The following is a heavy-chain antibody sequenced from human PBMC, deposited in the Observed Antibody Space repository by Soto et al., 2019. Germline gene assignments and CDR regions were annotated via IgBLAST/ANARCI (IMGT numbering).Heavy chain of an antibody. Sequence: ASVKVSCKASGYTFTSYAMHWVRQAPGQRLEWMGWINAGNGNTKYSQKFQGRATITRDTSASTAYMELSSLRSEDTAVYYCARGGYCSSTSCYFSSGNWFDPWGQGTLVTSPQ. CDR2: INAGNGNT. V-gene: IGHV1-3*01. CDR1: GYTFTSYA. CDR3: ARGGYCSSTSCYFSSGNWFDP. D-gene: IGHD2-2*03. J-gene: IGHJ5*02.